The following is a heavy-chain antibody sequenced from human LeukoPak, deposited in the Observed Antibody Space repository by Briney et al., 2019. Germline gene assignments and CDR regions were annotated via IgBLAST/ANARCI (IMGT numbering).Heavy chain of an antibody. CDR1: GGSFSGYY. D-gene: IGHD1-1*01. Sequence: SETLSLTCAVYGGSFSGYYWSWIRQPPGKGLEWIGEINHSGSTNYNPSLKSRVTISVDTSKNQFSLKLSSLTAADTAVYYCARGGERVTAGTIGGGPRRYYYYYMDVWGKGTTVTVSS. CDR3: ARGGERVTAGTIGGGPRRYYYYYMDV. J-gene: IGHJ6*03. CDR2: INHSGST. V-gene: IGHV4-34*01.